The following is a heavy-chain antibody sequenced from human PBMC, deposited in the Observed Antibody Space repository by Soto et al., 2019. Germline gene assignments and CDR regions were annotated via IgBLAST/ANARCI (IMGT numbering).Heavy chain of an antibody. Sequence: GESLKISCKGSGYSFTTYWLAWVRQMPGKGLEYMGIIYPGDSDTKYSPSFQGQVTISADKSISTAYLQWTSLEASDTAIYYCARARVSTPRLEDPFDIWGQGTVVTVSS. CDR1: GYSFTTYW. CDR3: ARARVSTPRLEDPFDI. J-gene: IGHJ3*02. D-gene: IGHD5-12*01. V-gene: IGHV5-51*01. CDR2: IYPGDSDT.